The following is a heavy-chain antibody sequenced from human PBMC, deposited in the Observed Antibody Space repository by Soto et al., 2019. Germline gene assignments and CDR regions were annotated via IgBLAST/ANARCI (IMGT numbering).Heavy chain of an antibody. V-gene: IGHV1-69*13. Sequence: ASVKVSCKASGGTFSSYAISWVRQAPGQGLEWMGGIIPIFGTANYAQKFQGRVTITADESTSTAYMELSSLRSEDTAVYYCARDQATTGPDIYYYYGMDVWGQGTTVTVPS. J-gene: IGHJ6*02. CDR2: IIPIFGTA. D-gene: IGHD5-12*01. CDR3: ARDQATTGPDIYYYYGMDV. CDR1: GGTFSSYA.